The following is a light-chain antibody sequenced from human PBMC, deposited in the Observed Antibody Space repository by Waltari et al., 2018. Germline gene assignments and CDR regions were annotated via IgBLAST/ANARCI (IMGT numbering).Light chain of an antibody. CDR2: DVS. CDR1: SRDVGAYNF. CDR3: WSYAGTYTFGV. V-gene: IGLV2-11*01. Sequence: QSALTQPRSVSGSPGQSVTISCPGTSRDVGAYNFVSCFQQHPGKAPKFMIYDVSKRPSGVPDRFSGSKSGNTASLTISGLQAEDDADYFCWSYAGTYTFGVFGGGTKVTVL. J-gene: IGLJ2*01.